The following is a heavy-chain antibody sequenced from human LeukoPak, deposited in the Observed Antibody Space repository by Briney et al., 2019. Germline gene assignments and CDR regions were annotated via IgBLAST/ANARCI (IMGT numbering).Heavy chain of an antibody. CDR2: ISGSAGST. CDR3: AITYYYDSSGYYYVFDY. Sequence: GGSLRLSCAASGFTFSSYAMCWVRQAPGKGLEWVSAISGSAGSTYYAHSVKGRFTISRDNSKNTLYLQMNSLRAEDTAIYYCAITYYYDSSGYYYVFDYWGQGTLVTVSS. D-gene: IGHD3-22*01. CDR1: GFTFSSYA. V-gene: IGHV3-23*01. J-gene: IGHJ4*02.